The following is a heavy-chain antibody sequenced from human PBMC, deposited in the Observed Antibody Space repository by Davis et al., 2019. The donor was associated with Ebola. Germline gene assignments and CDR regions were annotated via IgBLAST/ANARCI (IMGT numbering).Heavy chain of an antibody. V-gene: IGHV3-7*01. D-gene: IGHD6-19*01. J-gene: IGHJ4*02. CDR2: INQDGSGK. CDR1: GFIFSDYW. CDR3: ARAAAGHFDY. Sequence: GESLKISCAASGFIFSDYWMSWVRQAPGKGLEWVANINQDGSGKYYVDSVKGRFTISRDNAKSSLYLQVNSLRAEDTAVYYCARAAAGHFDYWGQGTLVTVSS.